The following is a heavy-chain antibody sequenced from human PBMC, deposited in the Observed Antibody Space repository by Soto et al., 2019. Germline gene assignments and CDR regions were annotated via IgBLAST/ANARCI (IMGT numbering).Heavy chain of an antibody. CDR1: GYTLSDHY. D-gene: IGHD1-26*01. CDR3: ATLERIVGGTWDY. Sequence: EVQLVESGGGLVQPGGSLRLSCAASGYTLSDHYMDWVRQSPGKGLEWVGRIRNRANSHTTVYAASVKGRFTISRDDSKSSVFLEMNSLKTEDTAVYYCATLERIVGGTWDYWGQGTLVTVSS. V-gene: IGHV3-72*01. CDR2: IRNRANSHTT. J-gene: IGHJ4*02.